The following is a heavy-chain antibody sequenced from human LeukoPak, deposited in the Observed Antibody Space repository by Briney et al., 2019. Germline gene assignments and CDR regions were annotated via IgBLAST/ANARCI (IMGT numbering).Heavy chain of an antibody. Sequence: GASVKVSCKASGYTFTGYYMHWVRQASGQGLEWMGRINPNSGGTNYAQKFQGRVTMTRDTSISTAYMELSRLRSDDTAVYYCARDTLSTGYSSSWYLVDYWGQGTLVTVSS. D-gene: IGHD6-13*01. J-gene: IGHJ4*02. V-gene: IGHV1-2*06. CDR3: ARDTLSTGYSSSWYLVDY. CDR1: GYTFTGYY. CDR2: INPNSGGT.